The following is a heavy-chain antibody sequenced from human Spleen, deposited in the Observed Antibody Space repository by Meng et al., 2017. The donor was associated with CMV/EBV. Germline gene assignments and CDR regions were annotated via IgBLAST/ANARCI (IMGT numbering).Heavy chain of an antibody. J-gene: IGHJ6*02. CDR2: IKQDGSEE. CDR3: ARDQRHDSGNYYYYGMDV. V-gene: IGHV3-7*03. CDR1: GFTLSGYW. D-gene: IGHD3-10*01. Sequence: GESLKISCAASGFTLSGYWMSWVRQTPEKGLEWVANIKQDGSEEFYLDSVKGRFTISRDNAKNSLYLQMNSLRAEDTAVYYCARDQRHDSGNYYYYGMDVWGQGTTVTVSS.